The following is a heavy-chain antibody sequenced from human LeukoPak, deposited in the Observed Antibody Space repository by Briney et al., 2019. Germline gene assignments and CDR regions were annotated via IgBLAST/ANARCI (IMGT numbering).Heavy chain of an antibody. V-gene: IGHV3-30-3*01. CDR2: ISYDGSDK. CDR3: ARDANWGEIDY. CDR1: QFTFTYYA. Sequence: GGSLRLSCAAFQFTFTYYAMHWVRQAPGKGLEWVAIISYDGSDKYYADSVKGRFSIFRDNSKNTQYLQMDSLRPEDTAVYYCARDANWGEIDYWGQGTLVTVSS. J-gene: IGHJ4*02. D-gene: IGHD7-27*01.